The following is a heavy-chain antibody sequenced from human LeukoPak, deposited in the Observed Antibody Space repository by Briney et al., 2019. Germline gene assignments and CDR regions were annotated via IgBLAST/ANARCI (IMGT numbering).Heavy chain of an antibody. CDR3: ARDGNFYFDL. V-gene: IGHV3-21*05. D-gene: IGHD1-7*01. Sequence: GGSLRLSCAASGFTLSSYAMSWVRQAPGKGLEWLSYIRSSNSYTNYADSVKGRFTISRDNAKNSLYLQMNSLRAEDTAVYYCARDGNFYFDLWGRGTLVTVSS. J-gene: IGHJ2*01. CDR1: GFTLSSYA. CDR2: IRSSNSYT.